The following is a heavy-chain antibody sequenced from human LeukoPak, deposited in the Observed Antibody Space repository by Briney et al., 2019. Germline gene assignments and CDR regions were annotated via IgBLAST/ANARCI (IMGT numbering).Heavy chain of an antibody. CDR1: GFTFSSSA. V-gene: IGHV3-23*01. J-gene: IGHJ4*02. Sequence: GGSLRLSCAASGFTFSSSAMSWARQAPGKGLEWVSGISGSGDNTYYADSVKGRFTISRDNSKNTLYVQVNSLGTEDTAAYYCAKGSYYDSSGSFYFDYWGQGTLVTVSS. CDR3: AKGSYYDSSGSFYFDY. D-gene: IGHD3-22*01. CDR2: ISGSGDNT.